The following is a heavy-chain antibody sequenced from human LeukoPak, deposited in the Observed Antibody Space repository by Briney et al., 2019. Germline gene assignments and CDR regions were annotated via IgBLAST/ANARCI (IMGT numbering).Heavy chain of an antibody. D-gene: IGHD2-15*01. CDR2: IWYDGSNK. CDR1: GFTFSSYA. Sequence: GRSLRLSCAASGFTFSSYAMYWVRQAPGKGLEWVTNIWYDGSNKYYADSVKGRFTISRDNSKNTLNLQMNSLRTEDTAVFYCAKPRDIDSWAFDVWGQGTMVTVSS. CDR3: AKPRDIDSWAFDV. V-gene: IGHV3-33*06. J-gene: IGHJ3*01.